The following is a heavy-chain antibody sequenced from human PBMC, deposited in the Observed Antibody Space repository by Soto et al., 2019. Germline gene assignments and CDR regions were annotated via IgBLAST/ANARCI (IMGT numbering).Heavy chain of an antibody. CDR2: INQSGIT. CDR1: GVSISSGGYY. Sequence: SETLSLTCTVSGVSISSGGYYWSWIRQPPGKGLEWIGEINQSGITNYNPSLKSRVTISEDASKNQFSLKLSSVTAADTAVYYCARGNGIASRPADPWGQGTLVTVSS. J-gene: IGHJ5*02. D-gene: IGHD6-13*01. CDR3: ARGNGIASRPADP. V-gene: IGHV4-39*07.